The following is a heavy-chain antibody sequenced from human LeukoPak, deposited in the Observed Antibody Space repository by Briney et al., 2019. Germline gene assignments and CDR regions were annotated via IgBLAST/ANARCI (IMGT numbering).Heavy chain of an antibody. Sequence: ASVKVSCKASGYTFTSYYMHWVRQAPGQGLEWMGIINPSGGSTSYAQKFQGRVTMTRDTSTSTVYMELSSLRSEDTAVYYCARYPPTTTVTTTRDAFDIWGQGTMVTVSS. CDR3: ARYPPTTTVTTTRDAFDI. J-gene: IGHJ3*02. V-gene: IGHV1-46*01. CDR2: INPSGGST. D-gene: IGHD4-17*01. CDR1: GYTFTSYY.